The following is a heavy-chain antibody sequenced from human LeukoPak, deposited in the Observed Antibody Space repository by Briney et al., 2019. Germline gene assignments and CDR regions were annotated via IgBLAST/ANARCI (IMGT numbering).Heavy chain of an antibody. D-gene: IGHD3-10*02. V-gene: IGHV3-21*01. CDR3: ARDHIYDRAFDI. CDR2: ISSSSSYI. CDR1: GFTFDDYT. Sequence: GGSLRLSCAASGFTFDDYTMHWVRQAPGKGLEWVSSISSSSSYIYYADSVKGRFTISRDNAKNSLYLQMNSLRAEDTAVYYCARDHIYDRAFDIWGQGTMVTVSS. J-gene: IGHJ3*02.